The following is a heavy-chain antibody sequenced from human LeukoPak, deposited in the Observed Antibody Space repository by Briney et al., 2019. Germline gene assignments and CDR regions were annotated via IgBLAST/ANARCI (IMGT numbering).Heavy chain of an antibody. D-gene: IGHD2-2*01. V-gene: IGHV3-23*01. J-gene: IGHJ4*02. CDR1: GFTFSTYA. CDR2: ISGSGVTT. Sequence: PGGSLRLSCAASGFTFSTYAMTWVRQAPEKGLELVSVISGSGVTTFHADSVKGRFTISRDNSKNTLYLQMNGLGADDAAVYYCAKYRSSSREGGFDYWGQGTLVTVSS. CDR3: AKYRSSSREGGFDY.